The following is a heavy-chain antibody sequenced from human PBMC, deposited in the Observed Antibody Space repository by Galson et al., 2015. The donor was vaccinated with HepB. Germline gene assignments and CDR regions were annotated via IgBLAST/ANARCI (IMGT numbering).Heavy chain of an antibody. CDR1: GFTFSSYS. J-gene: IGHJ4*02. CDR3: AREGYVVRGVIYRSYFDY. Sequence: SLRLSCAASGFTFSSYSMNWVRQAPGKGLEWVSSISSSSSYIYYADSVKGRLTISRDNAKNSLYLQMNSLRAEDTAVYYCAREGYVVRGVIYRSYFDYWGQGTLVTVSS. V-gene: IGHV3-21*01. D-gene: IGHD3-10*01. CDR2: ISSSSSYI.